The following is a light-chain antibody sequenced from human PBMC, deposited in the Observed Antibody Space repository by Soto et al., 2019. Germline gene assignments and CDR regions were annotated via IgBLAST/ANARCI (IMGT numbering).Light chain of an antibody. CDR2: DAS. J-gene: IGKJ3*01. Sequence: EIVLTQSPATLSLSPGERATLSCRASQSVSSYLAWYQQKPGQAPRLLIYDASNRATGIPARFSGSGSGTDFTLTISSLEPEDFAVYYCQQRSNRPRGGFTFSPGTKVDIK. CDR1: QSVSSY. V-gene: IGKV3-11*01. CDR3: QQRSNRPRGGFT.